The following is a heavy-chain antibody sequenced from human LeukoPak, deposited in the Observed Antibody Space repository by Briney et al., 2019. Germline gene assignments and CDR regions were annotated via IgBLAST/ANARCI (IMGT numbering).Heavy chain of an antibody. Sequence: GGSLRLSCAASGFTFSDYYMSWIRQAPGKGLEWVSYISSSGSTIYYADSVEGRFTISRDNAKNSLYLQMNSLRAEDTAVYYCARDATIGSARSDAFDIWGQGTMVTVSS. CDR3: ARDATIGSARSDAFDI. J-gene: IGHJ3*02. CDR2: ISSSGSTI. CDR1: GFTFSDYY. D-gene: IGHD3-10*01. V-gene: IGHV3-11*01.